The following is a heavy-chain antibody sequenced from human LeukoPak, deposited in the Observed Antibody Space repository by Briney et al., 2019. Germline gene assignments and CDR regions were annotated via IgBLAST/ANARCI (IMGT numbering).Heavy chain of an antibody. D-gene: IGHD2-15*01. CDR2: ISGSGGST. CDR3: AKVKVAATDYFDY. Sequence: GGSLRLSCAASGFPFSSYAMSWVRQAPGKGLEWVSAISGSGGSTYYADSVKGRFTISRDNSKNTLYLQMNSLRAEDTAVYYCAKVKVAATDYFDYWGQGTLVTVSS. J-gene: IGHJ4*02. CDR1: GFPFSSYA. V-gene: IGHV3-23*01.